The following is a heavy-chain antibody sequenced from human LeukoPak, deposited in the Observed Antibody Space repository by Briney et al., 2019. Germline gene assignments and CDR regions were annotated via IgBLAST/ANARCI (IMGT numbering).Heavy chain of an antibody. CDR2: IIPIFGTA. CDR1: GGTFSSYT. Sequence: SVKVSCKASGGTFSSYTISWVRQAPGQGLEWMGGIIPIFGTANYAQKFQGRVTITADESTSTAYMELSSLRSEDTAVYYCARVVRGNSVFDYWGQGTLVTVSS. D-gene: IGHD4-23*01. CDR3: ARVVRGNSVFDY. V-gene: IGHV1-69*13. J-gene: IGHJ4*02.